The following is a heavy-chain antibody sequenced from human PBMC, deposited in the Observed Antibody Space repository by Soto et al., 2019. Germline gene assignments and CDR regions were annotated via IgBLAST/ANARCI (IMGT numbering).Heavy chain of an antibody. CDR2: FNPHGGGP. J-gene: IGHJ4*02. CDR3: VVTRYFCFFGGF. V-gene: IGHV1-46*01. CDR1: GYTFTHYF. D-gene: IGHD3-16*01. Sequence: QVQLAPSGAEVKKPGASVKVYCQASGYTFTHYFMHWVPPAPQHGLEWMGRFNPHGGGPRPSQVFLGRVTMTRDASTSTVCMELTSLRWDYTAVYYGVVTRYFCFFGGFCGEGTLVTVSA.